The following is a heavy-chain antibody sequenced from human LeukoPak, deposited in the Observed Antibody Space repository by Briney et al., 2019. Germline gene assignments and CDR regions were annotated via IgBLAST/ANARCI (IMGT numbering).Heavy chain of an antibody. V-gene: IGHV3-33*05. CDR3: AKDAISAAARGDAFDI. Sequence: GGSLRLSCAASGFTFSSYGMHWVRQPPGKGLEWVAVISYDGRNHSYADAVKGRFTISRDISKNTLYLQMNSLRAEDTAVYYCAKDAISAAARGDAFDIWGQGTMVTVSS. J-gene: IGHJ3*02. D-gene: IGHD6-13*01. CDR2: ISYDGRNH. CDR1: GFTFSSYG.